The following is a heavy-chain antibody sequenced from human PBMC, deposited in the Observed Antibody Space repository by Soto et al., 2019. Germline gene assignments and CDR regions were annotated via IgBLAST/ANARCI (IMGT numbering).Heavy chain of an antibody. V-gene: IGHV5-51*01. J-gene: IGHJ6*02. CDR2: IYPGDSDT. Sequence: GESLKISCKGSGYSFTSYWISWVRQMPGKGLEWMGIIYPGDSDTRYSPSFQGQVTISADKSISTAYLQWSSLKASDTAMYYCARKRAYSGYDFHYYYGMDVRGQGTTVTVSS. CDR1: GYSFTSYW. D-gene: IGHD5-12*01. CDR3: ARKRAYSGYDFHYYYGMDV.